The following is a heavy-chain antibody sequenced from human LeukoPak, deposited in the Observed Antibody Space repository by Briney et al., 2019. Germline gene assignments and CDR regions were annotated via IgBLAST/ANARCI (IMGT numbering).Heavy chain of an antibody. D-gene: IGHD2/OR15-2a*01. Sequence: PGGSLRLSCAASGFTFSSNSMNWVRQAPGKGLEWVSVITNSGTSTNYADSVKGRFTISRDNSKSTLYLQMNNLRAEDTAIYYCAKEELGYIDRWGQGTLVTVSS. CDR2: ITNSGTST. CDR3: AKEELGYIDR. CDR1: GFTFSSNS. J-gene: IGHJ4*02. V-gene: IGHV3-23*01.